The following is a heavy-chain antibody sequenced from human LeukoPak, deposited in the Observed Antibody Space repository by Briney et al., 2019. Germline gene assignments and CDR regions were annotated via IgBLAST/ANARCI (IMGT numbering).Heavy chain of an antibody. V-gene: IGHV3-23*01. J-gene: IGHJ4*02. CDR2: ISASGGST. CDR3: AEDYGSGSPSRFDY. CDR1: GFTFSNYG. Sequence: GGSLRLSCAVSGFTFSNYGMSWVRQAPGKGLEWVSAISASGGSTYYAGSVKGRFTISRDNSENTLHLQVNSLRAEDTAVYYCAEDYGSGSPSRFDYWGQGTLVTVSS. D-gene: IGHD3-10*01.